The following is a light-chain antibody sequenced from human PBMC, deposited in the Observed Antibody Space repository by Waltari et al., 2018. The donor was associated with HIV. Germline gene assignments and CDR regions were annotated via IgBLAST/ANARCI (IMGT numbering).Light chain of an antibody. CDR2: GNN. J-gene: IGLJ1*01. V-gene: IGLV1-40*01. CDR1: SSNIGAGYG. Sequence: PSVSVAPGQRVTISCTRSSSNIGAGYGFHWSQQLPGTAPKLLIYGNNNRPSGVPDRFSASKSDTSASLTITGLQAEHEGDYYCQSYDSDLGGSYVFGTGTKVSVL. CDR3: QSYDSDLGGSYV.